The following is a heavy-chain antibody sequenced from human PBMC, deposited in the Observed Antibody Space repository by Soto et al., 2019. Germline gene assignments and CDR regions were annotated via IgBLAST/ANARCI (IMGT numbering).Heavy chain of an antibody. Sequence: QVQLQESGPGLVKPSETLSLTCTVSGDSVTNSNYYWSWIRQPPWKDLEWIGYNYYTGTTNYNPFLTSRVTISVDTSKNQFSLRLSSTTAAHTAVYYCARHRKYCRGGICWGNWFAPWGQGTLVTVSS. CDR3: ARHRKYCRGGICWGNWFAP. D-gene: IGHD2-15*01. CDR2: NYYTGTT. CDR1: GDSVTNSNYY. J-gene: IGHJ5*02. V-gene: IGHV4-61*01.